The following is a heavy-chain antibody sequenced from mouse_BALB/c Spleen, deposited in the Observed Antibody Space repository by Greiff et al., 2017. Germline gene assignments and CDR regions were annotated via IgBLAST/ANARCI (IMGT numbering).Heavy chain of an antibody. CDR3: ATGDLTTAMGS. D-gene: IGHD1-1*01. CDR1: GFTFSSYA. J-gene: IGHJ4*01. V-gene: IGHV5-9-4*01. Sequence: DVKLVESGGGLVKPGGSLKLSCAASGFTFSSYAMSWVRQSPEKRLEWVAEISSGGSYTYYPDTVTGRFTISRDNAKNTLYLEMSSLRSEDTAMYYCATGDLTTAMGSWGQGTSVTVSS. CDR2: ISSGGSYT.